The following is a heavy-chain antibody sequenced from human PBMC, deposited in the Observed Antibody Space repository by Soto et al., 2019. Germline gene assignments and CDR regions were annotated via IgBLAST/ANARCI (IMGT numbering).Heavy chain of an antibody. CDR1: GGSVNGYY. CDR3: ATRITVFGLLIPPFDP. J-gene: IGHJ5*02. Sequence: SATLSLTCAVYGGSVNGYYWNWLRQPPGKGLEWIGELTHTGGPHSKPSLKSRVTMSVDTSKNQFSRGLSAVTAGDTAIYDCATRITVFGLLIPPFDPWGQGTQVTVSS. CDR2: LTHTGGP. V-gene: IGHV4-34*01. D-gene: IGHD3-3*01.